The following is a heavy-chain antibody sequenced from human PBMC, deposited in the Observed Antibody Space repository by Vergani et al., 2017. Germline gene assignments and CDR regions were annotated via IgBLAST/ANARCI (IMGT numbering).Heavy chain of an antibody. D-gene: IGHD3-22*01. J-gene: IGHJ5*02. V-gene: IGHV5-10-1*03. CDR1: GYSFTSYW. CDR3: ARVGWSYYDXSGYYYAPGGWFDP. Sequence: EVQLVQSGAEVKKPGESLRISCKGSGYSFTSYWISWVRQMPGKGLEWMGRIDPSDSYTNYSPSFQGHVTISADKSISTAYLQWSSLKASDTDMYYCARVGWSYYDXSGYYYAPGGWFDPWGQGTLVTVSS. CDR2: IDPSDSYT.